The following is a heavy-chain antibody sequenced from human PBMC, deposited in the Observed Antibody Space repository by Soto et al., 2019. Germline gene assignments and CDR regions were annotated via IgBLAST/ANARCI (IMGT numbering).Heavy chain of an antibody. J-gene: IGHJ4*02. CDR1: GFTVSNNY. CDR3: AAHPGGGGY. V-gene: IGHV3-53*01. Sequence: EVQLVESGGGLIQPGGSLRLSCAVSGFTVSNNYMSWVRQAPGKGLEGVSVIYSGGYTAYGDSVKGRFTISRDNSKNTLYFQLDDLSADARALFYCAAHPGGGGYWGQGTLVTVSS. CDR2: IYSGGYT. D-gene: IGHD3-10*01.